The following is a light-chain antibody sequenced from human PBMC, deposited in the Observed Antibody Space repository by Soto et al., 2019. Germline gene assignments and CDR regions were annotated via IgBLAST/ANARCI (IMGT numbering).Light chain of an antibody. V-gene: IGLV2-14*01. J-gene: IGLJ1*01. Sequence: QSALTQPASVSGSPGQSITTSCTGTSDDVGGYNYVSWYQQHPGKAPKLMIYEVSNRPSGVSNRFSGSKSGNTAPLTISGLQAEDEADYYCTSYTRSTTPYIYGTGTKVTVL. CDR2: EVS. CDR3: TSYTRSTTPYI. CDR1: SDDVGGYNY.